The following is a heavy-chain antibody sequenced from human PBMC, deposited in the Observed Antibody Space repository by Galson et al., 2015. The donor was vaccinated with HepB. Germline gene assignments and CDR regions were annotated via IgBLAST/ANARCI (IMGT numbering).Heavy chain of an antibody. CDR2: ISGSGGST. V-gene: IGHV3-23*01. Sequence: SLRLSCAASGFTFSSYAMSWVRQAPGKGLEWVSAISGSGGSTYYADSVKGRFTISRDNSKNTLYLQMNSLRAEDTAVYYCAKEGATPRMAIAFGMYFDYWGQGTLVTVSS. CDR1: GFTFSSYA. CDR3: AKEGATPRMAIAFGMYFDY. J-gene: IGHJ4*02. D-gene: IGHD3-16*01.